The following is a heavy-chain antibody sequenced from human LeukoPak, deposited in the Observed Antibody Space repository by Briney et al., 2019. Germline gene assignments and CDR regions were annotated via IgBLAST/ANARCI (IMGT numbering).Heavy chain of an antibody. D-gene: IGHD1-26*01. CDR1: GYTFTSYG. Sequence: ASVKVSCKASGYTFTSYGISWVRQAPGQGLEWMGWISAYNGNTNYAQKLQGRVTMTTDTSTSTACMELRSLRSDDTAVYYCARDRGGSYYHYFDYWGQGTLVTVSS. V-gene: IGHV1-18*01. J-gene: IGHJ4*02. CDR3: ARDRGGSYYHYFDY. CDR2: ISAYNGNT.